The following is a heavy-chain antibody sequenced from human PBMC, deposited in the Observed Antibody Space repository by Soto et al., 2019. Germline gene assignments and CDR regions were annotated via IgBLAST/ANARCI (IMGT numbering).Heavy chain of an antibody. Sequence: SDTLSLTCSVSGVSISSYFWSWIRQAPGGGLEWIGYTYHRGSTNYSPSLKSRVAISLDTSENQFSLKVNSVTAADTAVYYCARIGGYHGPLDYWGQGTPVTVSS. V-gene: IGHV4-59*07. CDR3: ARIGGYHGPLDY. D-gene: IGHD6-25*01. CDR2: TYHRGST. CDR1: GVSISSYF. J-gene: IGHJ4*02.